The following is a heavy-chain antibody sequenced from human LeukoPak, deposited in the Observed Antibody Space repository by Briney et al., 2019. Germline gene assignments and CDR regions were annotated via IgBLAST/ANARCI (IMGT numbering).Heavy chain of an antibody. Sequence: GGSLRFSCIASGFSFSGHWMHWARQLPGKGLVWVSRISPTGSTTSYADSVKGRFTVSRDNAKNTLYLQVNNLRAEDTAVYYCARGPNSNWSGLDFWGQGTLLTVSS. CDR3: ARGPNSNWSGLDF. CDR1: GFSFSGHW. J-gene: IGHJ4*02. D-gene: IGHD6-6*01. CDR2: ISPTGSTT. V-gene: IGHV3-74*01.